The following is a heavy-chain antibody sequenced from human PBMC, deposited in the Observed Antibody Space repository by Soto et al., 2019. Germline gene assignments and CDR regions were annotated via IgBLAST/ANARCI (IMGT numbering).Heavy chain of an antibody. V-gene: IGHV1-2*02. D-gene: IGHD7-27*01. CDR3: ARDVTGDHNY. Sequence: QVQLVQSGAEVKEPGASVKVSCETTGYSFTGHGIHWVRQAPGQGLEWMGWINPNNGGTSYAQKFQGRVTLTRDTSINTAFRELSRLRSDDTAVYYCARDVTGDHNYWGQGTLVTVSS. CDR2: INPNNGGT. CDR1: GYSFTGHG. J-gene: IGHJ4*02.